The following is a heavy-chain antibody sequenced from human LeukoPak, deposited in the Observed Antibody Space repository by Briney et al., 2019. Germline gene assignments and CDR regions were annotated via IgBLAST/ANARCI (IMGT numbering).Heavy chain of an antibody. Sequence: GGSLRLSCAASGFTLSSYWMSWVRQAPGKGVEWVANIKQDGREKKYVDSVKGRFTISRDTAKNSLYLQMNSLRAEDTAVYYCARGRITIFGWGQGPLVTVSA. J-gene: IGHJ4*02. CDR1: GFTLSSYW. CDR2: IKQDGREK. CDR3: ARGRITIFG. D-gene: IGHD3-3*01. V-gene: IGHV3-7*01.